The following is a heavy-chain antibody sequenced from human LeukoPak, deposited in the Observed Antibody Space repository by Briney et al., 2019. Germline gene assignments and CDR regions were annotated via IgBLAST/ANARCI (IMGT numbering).Heavy chain of an antibody. J-gene: IGHJ4*02. CDR1: GFTFSSYG. V-gene: IGHV3-33*01. CDR2: IWYDGSNK. CDR3: AREWFGEFPQAYFDY. Sequence: GGSLRLSCAASGFTFSSYGMHWVRQAPGKGLEWLAVIWYDGSNKYYADSVKARFTISRDNSKNTMYLQMNSLRAEDTAVYYCAREWFGEFPQAYFDYWGQGTLVTVSS. D-gene: IGHD3-10*01.